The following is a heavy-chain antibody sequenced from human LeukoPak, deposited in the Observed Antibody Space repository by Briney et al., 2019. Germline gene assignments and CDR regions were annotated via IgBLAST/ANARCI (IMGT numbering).Heavy chain of an antibody. CDR3: AREGRFGELPNHYYYYYYMDV. V-gene: IGHV1-18*01. J-gene: IGHJ6*03. Sequence: ASVKVSCKASGYTFTSYGISWVRQAPGQGLEWMGWISAYNGNTNYAQKLQGRVTMTTDTSTSTAYMELRSLRSDDTAVYYCAREGRFGELPNHYYYYYYMDVWGKGTTVTVSS. CDR2: ISAYNGNT. CDR1: GYTFTSYG. D-gene: IGHD3-10*01.